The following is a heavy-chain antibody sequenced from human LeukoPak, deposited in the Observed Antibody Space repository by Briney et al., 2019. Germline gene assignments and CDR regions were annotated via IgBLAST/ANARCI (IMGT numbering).Heavy chain of an antibody. J-gene: IGHJ3*02. V-gene: IGHV4-59*12. CDR2: IYYSGST. Sequence: PSETLSLTCTVSGGSISSYYWSWIRQPPGKGLEWIGYIYYSGSTNYNPSLKSRVTISVDTSKNQFSLKLSSVTAADTAVYYCARLGRFRRFAFDIWGQGTMVTVSS. D-gene: IGHD3-3*01. CDR1: GGSISSYY. CDR3: ARLGRFRRFAFDI.